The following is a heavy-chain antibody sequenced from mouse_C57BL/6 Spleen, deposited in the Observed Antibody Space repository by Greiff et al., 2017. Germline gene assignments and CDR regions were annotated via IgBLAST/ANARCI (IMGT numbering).Heavy chain of an antibody. V-gene: IGHV1-64*01. CDR1: GYTFTSYW. D-gene: IGHD1-1*01. Sequence: QVQLQQPGAELVKPGASVKLSCKASGYTFTSYWMHWVKQRPGQGLEWIGMIHPNSGSTNYNEKFKSKATLTVDKSSSTAYMQLSSLTSEDSAVYYCARSNFGSSQAGFAYWGQGTLVTVSA. J-gene: IGHJ3*01. CDR2: IHPNSGST. CDR3: ARSNFGSSQAGFAY.